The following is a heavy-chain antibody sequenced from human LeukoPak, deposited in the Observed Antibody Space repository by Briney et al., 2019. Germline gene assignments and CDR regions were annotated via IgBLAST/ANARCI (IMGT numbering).Heavy chain of an antibody. D-gene: IGHD6-19*01. CDR2: ISAYNGNT. J-gene: IGHJ5*02. CDR3: ARDFIAVAENWFDP. Sequence: ASVKVSCKASGGTFSSYAISWVRQAPGQGLEWMGWISAYNGNTNYAQKLQGRVTMTTDTSTSTAYMELRSLRSDDTAVYYCARDFIAVAENWFDPWGQGTLVTVSS. CDR1: GGTFSSYA. V-gene: IGHV1-18*01.